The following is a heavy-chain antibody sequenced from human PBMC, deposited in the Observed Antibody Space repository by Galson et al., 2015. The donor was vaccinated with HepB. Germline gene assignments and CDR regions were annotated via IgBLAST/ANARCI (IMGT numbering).Heavy chain of an antibody. CDR1: GFTFDEYA. CDR3: AKDYCSGGTCYFDS. D-gene: IGHD2-15*01. Sequence: SLRLSCAASGFTFDEYAMHWVRQAPGKGLDWVSGINWNRGTIDYADSVKGRFTISRDNAKNSLYLQMNSLRPEDTALYYCAKDYCSGGTCYFDSWGQGTLVIVSS. CDR2: INWNRGTI. J-gene: IGHJ4*02. V-gene: IGHV3-9*01.